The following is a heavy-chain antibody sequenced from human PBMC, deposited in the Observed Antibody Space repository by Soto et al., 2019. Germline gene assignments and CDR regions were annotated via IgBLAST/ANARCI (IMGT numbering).Heavy chain of an antibody. CDR1: GFTFSSYD. CDR2: IGTAGDT. V-gene: IGHV3-13*01. D-gene: IGHD6-13*01. J-gene: IGHJ4*02. CDR3: AKDQWALIAAAGRGDFDY. Sequence: GGSLRLSCAASGFTFSSYDMHWVRQATGKGLEWVSAIGTAGDTYYPGSVKGRFTISRENAKNSLYLQMNSLRAGDTAVYYCAKDQWALIAAAGRGDFDYWGQGTLVTVSS.